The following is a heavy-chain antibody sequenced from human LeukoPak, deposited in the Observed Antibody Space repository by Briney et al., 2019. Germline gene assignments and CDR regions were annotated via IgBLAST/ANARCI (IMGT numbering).Heavy chain of an antibody. CDR1: GYTFTGYY. V-gene: IGHV1-2*02. J-gene: IGHJ4*02. CDR3: ARDWHYGDPFDY. D-gene: IGHD4-17*01. CDR2: INPNSGGT. Sequence: ASVKVSCKASGYTFTGYYMHWVRQAPGQGLEWMGWINPNSGGTNYAQKFQGRVTMTRDTSISTAYMELSRLRSDDTAVYYCARDWHYGDPFDYWGQGTLVTVSS.